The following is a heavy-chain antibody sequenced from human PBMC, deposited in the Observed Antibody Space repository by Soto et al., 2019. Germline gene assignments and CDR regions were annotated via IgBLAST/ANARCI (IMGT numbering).Heavy chain of an antibody. CDR2: IYDTGISGYTPST. V-gene: IGHV4-59*01. CDR1: GGSITSSD. J-gene: IGHJ6*02. CDR3: ARGEDAFFYYGLDV. Sequence: PSETLSRTCPVSGGSITSSDVSWIRRPPGKGLEWIAYIYDTGISGYTPSTSYNPSLKSRVTMSVDTSKSQFSLKLTSVTAADTAVYYCARGEDAFFYYGLDVWGQGITVTVSS.